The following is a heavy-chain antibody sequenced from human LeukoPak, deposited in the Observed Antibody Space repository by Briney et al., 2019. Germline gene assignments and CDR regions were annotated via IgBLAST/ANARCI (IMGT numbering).Heavy chain of an antibody. J-gene: IGHJ4*02. V-gene: IGHV3-7*01. D-gene: IGHD2-2*03. CDR2: IKQGGSEK. CDR3: ARDLDIVVVPAAKVPDY. CDR1: GLTFSSYW. Sequence: GGSLRLSCSPSGLTFSSYWMSWVRQAPGEGREWVANIKQGGSEKYYVESVKGRFTISRDNAKNSLYLQMNSLRAEDTAVYYCARDLDIVVVPAAKVPDYWGQGTLVTVSS.